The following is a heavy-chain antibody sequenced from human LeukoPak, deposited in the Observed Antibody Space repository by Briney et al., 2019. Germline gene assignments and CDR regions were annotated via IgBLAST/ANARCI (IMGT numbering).Heavy chain of an antibody. Sequence: GEPLKISCKGSGYSFTSYWIGWVRQMPGKGLEWMGIIYPGDSDTRYSPSFQGQVIISADKSISTAYLQWSSLKASDTAMYYCARHQAGSGYYWYFDYWGQGTLVTVSS. CDR3: ARHQAGSGYYWYFDY. CDR1: GYSFTSYW. J-gene: IGHJ4*02. CDR2: IYPGDSDT. D-gene: IGHD3-22*01. V-gene: IGHV5-51*01.